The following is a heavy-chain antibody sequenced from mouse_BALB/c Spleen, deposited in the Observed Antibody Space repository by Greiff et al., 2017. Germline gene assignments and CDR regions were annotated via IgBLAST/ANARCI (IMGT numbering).Heavy chain of an antibody. CDR2: ISSGGGST. CDR3: ARHPGRGFAY. V-gene: IGHV5-12-1*01. CDR1: GFAFSSYD. Sequence: EVKLVESGGGLVKPGGSLKLSCAASGFAFSSYDMSWVRQTPEKRLEWVAYISSGGGSTYYPDTVKGRFTISRDNAKNTLYLQMSSLKSEDTAMYYCARHPGRGFAYWGQGTLVTVSA. J-gene: IGHJ3*01.